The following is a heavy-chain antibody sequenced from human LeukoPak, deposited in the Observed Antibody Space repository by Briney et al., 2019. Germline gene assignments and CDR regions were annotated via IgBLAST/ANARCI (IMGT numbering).Heavy chain of an antibody. V-gene: IGHV3-21*01. CDR1: GFTFSSHS. D-gene: IGHD7-27*01. CDR2: ISSSSNYI. Sequence: GGSLRLSCAASGFTFSSHSMTWVRQAPGKGLEWGSSISSSSNYIYYADSVKGRFTISRDNAKNSLYLQANSLRAEDTAVYYCARDGRNWGFDYYYGMDVWGQGTTVTVSS. CDR3: ARDGRNWGFDYYYGMDV. J-gene: IGHJ6*02.